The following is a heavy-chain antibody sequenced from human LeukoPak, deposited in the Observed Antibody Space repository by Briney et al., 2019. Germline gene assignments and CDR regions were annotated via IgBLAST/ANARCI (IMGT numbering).Heavy chain of an antibody. CDR1: GGTFSSYA. CDR2: IIPIFGTA. Sequence: SVKVSCKASGGTFSSYAISWVRQAPGQGLECMGGIIPIFGTANYAQKFQGRVTITTDESTSTAYMELSSLRSEDTAVYYCARSPAQGYCSGGSCYSNAFDIWGQGTMVTVSS. D-gene: IGHD2-15*01. J-gene: IGHJ3*02. CDR3: ARSPAQGYCSGGSCYSNAFDI. V-gene: IGHV1-69*05.